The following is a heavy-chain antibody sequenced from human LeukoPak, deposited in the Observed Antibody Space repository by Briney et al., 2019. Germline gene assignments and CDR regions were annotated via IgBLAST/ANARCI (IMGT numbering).Heavy chain of an antibody. J-gene: IGHJ4*02. Sequence: TSETLSLTCTVSGGSISSSSYYWGWIRQPPGKGLEWIGSIYYSGSTYYNPSLKSRVTISVDTSKNQFSLKLSPVTAADTAVYYCARDGGGYCSSTSCYSFDYWGQGTLVTVSS. CDR3: ARDGGGYCSSTSCYSFDY. CDR1: GGSISSSSYY. CDR2: IYYSGST. V-gene: IGHV4-39*07. D-gene: IGHD2-2*01.